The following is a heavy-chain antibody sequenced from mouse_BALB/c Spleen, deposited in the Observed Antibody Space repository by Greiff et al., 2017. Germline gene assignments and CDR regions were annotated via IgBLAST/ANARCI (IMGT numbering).Heavy chain of an antibody. CDR1: GFAFSSYD. J-gene: IGHJ1*01. CDR3: ARHGGYGNWYFDV. D-gene: IGHD2-1*01. V-gene: IGHV5-12-1*01. Sequence: EVKLMESGGGLVKPGGSLKLSCAASGFAFSSYDMSWVRQTPEKRLEWVAYISSGGGSTYYPDTVKGRFTISRDNAKNTLYLQMSSLKSEDTAMYYCARHGGYGNWYFDVWGAGTTVTVSS. CDR2: ISSGGGST.